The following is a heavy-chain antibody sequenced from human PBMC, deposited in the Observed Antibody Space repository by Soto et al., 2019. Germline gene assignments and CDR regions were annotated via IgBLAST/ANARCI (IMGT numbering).Heavy chain of an antibody. CDR1: GGSISSYY. CDR2: IYYSGST. D-gene: IGHD3-3*01. Sequence: SETLSLTCTVSGGSISSYYWSWIRQPPGKGLEWIGYIYYSGSTNYNPSLKSRVTISVDTSKNQFSLKLSSVTAADTAVYYCARTAGPNYDFWSGYYKDWFDPWGQGTLVTVSS. CDR3: ARTAGPNYDFWSGYYKDWFDP. J-gene: IGHJ5*02. V-gene: IGHV4-59*01.